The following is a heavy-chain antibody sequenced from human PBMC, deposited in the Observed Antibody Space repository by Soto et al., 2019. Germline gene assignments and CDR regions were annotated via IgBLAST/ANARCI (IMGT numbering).Heavy chain of an antibody. CDR2: IHQDGSEK. V-gene: IGHV3-7*01. CDR3: ARGSLYSSSSRVY. Sequence: EVQLVESGGALVQPGGSLRLSCAASGFTFSSYWMNWVRQAPGKGLEWVANIHQDGSEKYYVDSVKGRFTISRDNAKNSLYLQMKSLRSEDTAVYYCARGSLYSSSSRVYWGQGTLVTVSS. D-gene: IGHD6-6*01. CDR1: GFTFSSYW. J-gene: IGHJ4*02.